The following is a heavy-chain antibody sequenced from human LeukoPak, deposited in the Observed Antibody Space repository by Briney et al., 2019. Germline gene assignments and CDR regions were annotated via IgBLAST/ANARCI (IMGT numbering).Heavy chain of an antibody. CDR1: GFTFSNAW. D-gene: IGHD3-22*01. J-gene: IGHJ4*02. V-gene: IGHV3-15*01. CDR3: TTDLLVVVIMEDY. CDR2: IKSKTGGGTT. Sequence: GGSLRLSCAASGFTFSNAWMSWVRQAPGKGLEWVGRIKSKTGGGTTDYAAPVKGRFTISRDDSKNTLYLQMNSLKTEDTAVYYCTTDLLVVVIMEDYWGQGTLVTVSS.